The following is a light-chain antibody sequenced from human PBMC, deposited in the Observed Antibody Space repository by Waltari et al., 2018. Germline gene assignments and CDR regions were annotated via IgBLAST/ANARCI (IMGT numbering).Light chain of an antibody. CDR3: QQYNSYSLLT. J-gene: IGKJ4*01. CDR1: QSISNW. CDR2: KAS. Sequence: DIQMTQSPSTLSASVGDRVTITCRASQSISNWLAWYQQKPGKAPKLLISKASTLESGVPPRCSGGGSGTEFTLTIISLQPDDYATYYCQQYNSYSLLTFGGGTKVEIK. V-gene: IGKV1-5*03.